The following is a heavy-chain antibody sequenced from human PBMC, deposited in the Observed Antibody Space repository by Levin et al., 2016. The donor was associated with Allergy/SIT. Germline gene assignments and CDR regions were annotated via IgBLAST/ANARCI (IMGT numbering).Heavy chain of an antibody. V-gene: IGHV3-30*02. D-gene: IGHD2-15*01. CDR3: AIPEEAYCSGGSCYDIDY. J-gene: IGHJ4*02. CDR2: IRYDGSNK. Sequence: PGKGLEWVAFIRYDGSNKYYADSVKGRFTISRDNSKNTLYLQMNSLRAEDTAVYYCAIPEEAYCSGGSCYDIDYWGQGTLVTVSS.